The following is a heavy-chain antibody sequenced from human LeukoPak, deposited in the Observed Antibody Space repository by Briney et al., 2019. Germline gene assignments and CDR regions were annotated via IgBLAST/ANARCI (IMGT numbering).Heavy chain of an antibody. V-gene: IGHV3-30*01. D-gene: IGHD1-7*01. CDR3: AISWDYHDAFDI. Sequence: GGSLSLSCAPCGFTFSSYAMHWVRHAPGEGIEWVGVISYDGGNNYYADSVKGRFTISRDNTKDTLYLQMNSLRAEDTAVYYCAISWDYHDAFDIWGQGTMVTVSS. CDR2: ISYDGGNN. J-gene: IGHJ3*02. CDR1: GFTFSSYA.